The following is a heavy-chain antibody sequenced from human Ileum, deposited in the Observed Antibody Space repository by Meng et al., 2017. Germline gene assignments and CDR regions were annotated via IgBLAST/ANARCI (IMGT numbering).Heavy chain of an antibody. CDR3: ETRPVAKADK. Sequence: GESLKISCAASGFPFNYYAMNWVRQAPGKGLEWVSEISASGGSTNYADAVKGRFTISRDNSKSTLYLQMSSLRAEDTAVYYCETRPVAKADKGGEGTLVTVSS. V-gene: IGHV3-23*01. D-gene: IGHD2-15*01. CDR1: GFPFNYYA. J-gene: IGHJ4*02. CDR2: ISASGGST.